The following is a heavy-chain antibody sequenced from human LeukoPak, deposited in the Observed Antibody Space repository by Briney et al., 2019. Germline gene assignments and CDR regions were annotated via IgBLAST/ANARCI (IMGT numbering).Heavy chain of an antibody. V-gene: IGHV3-74*01. CDR1: GFTFSDYW. Sequence: PGGSLRLSCAASGFTFSDYWMHWVRQAPGKGLVWVSRINSDGSSTSYADSVKGRFTISRDNAKNSLSLQMNSLRAEDTAVYLCARAIYGANPFDCWGQGILVTVSS. CDR2: INSDGSST. D-gene: IGHD4-17*01. J-gene: IGHJ4*02. CDR3: ARAIYGANPFDC.